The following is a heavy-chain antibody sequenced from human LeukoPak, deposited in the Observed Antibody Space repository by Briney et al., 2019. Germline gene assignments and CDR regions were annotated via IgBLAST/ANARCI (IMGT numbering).Heavy chain of an antibody. CDR3: AKARGFCSGGSCYNPFDP. V-gene: IGHV3-23*01. CDR1: GFTFSSYA. Sequence: PGGSLRLSCAASGFTFSSYAMSWVRQAPGKGLEWVSGISGSDGNTYYADSVKGRFTISRDDSENTLYVQMNSLRAEDTAVYYCAKARGFCSGGSCYNPFDPWGQGTLVTVSS. CDR2: ISGSDGNT. J-gene: IGHJ5*02. D-gene: IGHD2-15*01.